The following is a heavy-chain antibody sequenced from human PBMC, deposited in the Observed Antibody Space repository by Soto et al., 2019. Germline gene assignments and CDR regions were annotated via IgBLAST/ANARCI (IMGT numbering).Heavy chain of an antibody. D-gene: IGHD4-17*01. Sequence: SETLSLTCAVHGGSFSDYYWSWIRQPPGKGLEWIGEINYSGRTNYNPSLKSRVTISADTSKNQFSLKLTSVTAADTAVYYCARGSTTEKVDSWGQGTLVTVSS. V-gene: IGHV4-34*01. CDR1: GGSFSDYY. J-gene: IGHJ4*02. CDR3: ARGSTTEKVDS. CDR2: INYSGRT.